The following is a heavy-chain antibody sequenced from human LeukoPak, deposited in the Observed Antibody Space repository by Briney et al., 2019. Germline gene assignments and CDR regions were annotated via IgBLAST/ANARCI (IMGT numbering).Heavy chain of an antibody. CDR1: GGSINSGGYS. D-gene: IGHD2-21*01. Sequence: PSQTLSLTCAVSGGSINSGGYSWSWIRQPPGKGLEWIGYIYHSGSTYYNPSLKSRVTISVDRSKNQFSLKLSSVTAADTAVYYCARGAKWVNYFDYWGQGTLVTVSS. CDR2: IYHSGST. V-gene: IGHV4-30-2*01. CDR3: ARGAKWVNYFDY. J-gene: IGHJ4*02.